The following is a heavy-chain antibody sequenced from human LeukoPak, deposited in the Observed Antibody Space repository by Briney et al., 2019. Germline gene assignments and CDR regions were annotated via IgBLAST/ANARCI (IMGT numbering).Heavy chain of an antibody. Sequence: GGSLRLSCAASEFSFITYWMSWVRQAPGKGLEWVANIKQDGSEKYYVDSVKGRFTISRDNAKNSLYLQMNSLRAEDTAVYYCARGRIDYYYMDVWGKGTTVTISS. CDR3: ARGRIDYYYMDV. V-gene: IGHV3-7*01. CDR1: EFSFITYW. J-gene: IGHJ6*03. CDR2: IKQDGSEK. D-gene: IGHD2-15*01.